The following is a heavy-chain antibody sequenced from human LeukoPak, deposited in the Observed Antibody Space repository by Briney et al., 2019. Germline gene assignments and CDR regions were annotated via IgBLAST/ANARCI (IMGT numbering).Heavy chain of an antibody. CDR2: ISPSSTYT. CDR1: GFTFSTYS. V-gene: IGHV3-21*01. J-gene: IGHJ4*02. CDR3: ARESHEQSLDY. D-gene: IGHD6-13*01. Sequence: GGSLRLSCAASGFTFSTYSMNWVRQAPGKALEWVSCISPSSTYTYYADSVKGRFTISRDNAKNSLYLQMNSLRAEDTAVYYCARESHEQSLDYWGQGTLVTVYS.